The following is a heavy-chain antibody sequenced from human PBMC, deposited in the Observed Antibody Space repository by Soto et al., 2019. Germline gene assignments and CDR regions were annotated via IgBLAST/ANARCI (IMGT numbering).Heavy chain of an antibody. CDR3: ARDLYSSSFFWFDA. J-gene: IGHJ5*02. CDR1: GYNFTQYT. D-gene: IGHD2-2*01. Sequence: QVHLVQSGAEMKKPGASVKVSCKASGYNFTQYTIHWVRQAPGQRLEWMGWITAGDGKTQYSKKFQTRVTIRSDVSATTVYMDLNSLRSEDTAVYYCARDLYSSSFFWFDAWGRGTLVIVSS. CDR2: ITAGDGKT. V-gene: IGHV1-3*01.